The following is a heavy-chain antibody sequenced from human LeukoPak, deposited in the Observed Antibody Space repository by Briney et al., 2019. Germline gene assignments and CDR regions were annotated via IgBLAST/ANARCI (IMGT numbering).Heavy chain of an antibody. D-gene: IGHD6-6*01. Sequence: GGSLRLSCAASGFTFSSYSMNWVRQAPGKGLEWVSSISSSSSYIYYADSVKGRFTISRDNAKNSLYLQMNSLRAEDTAVYYCARDFRKGVAAPRGAYYYMDVWGKGTTVTVSS. CDR3: ARDFRKGVAAPRGAYYYMDV. V-gene: IGHV3-21*01. CDR2: ISSSSSYI. J-gene: IGHJ6*03. CDR1: GFTFSSYS.